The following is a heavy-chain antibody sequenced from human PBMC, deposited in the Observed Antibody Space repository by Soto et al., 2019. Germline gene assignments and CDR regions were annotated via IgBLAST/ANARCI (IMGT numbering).Heavy chain of an antibody. CDR2: ISGSGGST. CDR3: AKDPWGDGGVARWFDP. J-gene: IGHJ5*02. D-gene: IGHD3-16*01. V-gene: IGHV3-23*01. CDR1: GFTFSSYA. Sequence: GGSLRLSCAASGFTFSSYAMSWVRQAPGKGLEWVSAISGSGGSTYYADSVKGRFTISRDNSKNTLYLQMNSLRAEDTAVYYCAKDPWGDGGVARWFDPWGQGTLVTVSS.